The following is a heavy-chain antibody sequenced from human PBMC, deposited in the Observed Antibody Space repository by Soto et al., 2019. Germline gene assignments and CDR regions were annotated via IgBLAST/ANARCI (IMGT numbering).Heavy chain of an antibody. D-gene: IGHD2-21*02. CDR2: IYYSGST. CDR3: ARDLWGYCGADCYPLDV. Sequence: PSETLSLTCTVSGGSISSGDYYWSWLRQPPGKGLEWIGYIYYSGSTNYNPSLKSRVTISVDTSKNQFSLKLNSVTAADTAVYYCARDLWGYCGADCYPLDVWGQGTTVTVSS. V-gene: IGHV4-61*08. CDR1: GGSISSGDYY. J-gene: IGHJ6*02.